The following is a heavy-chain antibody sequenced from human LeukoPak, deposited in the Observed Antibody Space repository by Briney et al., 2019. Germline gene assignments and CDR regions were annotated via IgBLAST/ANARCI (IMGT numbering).Heavy chain of an antibody. V-gene: IGHV4-61*02. CDR1: GGSISSGSYY. Sequence: PSQTLSLTCTVSGGSISSGSYYWSWIRQPAGKGLEWIGRIYTSGSTNYNPSLKSRVTISVDTSKNQFSLKLSSVTAADTAVYYCARDFRYFSPAAILYMDVWGKGTTVTVSS. CDR3: ARDFRYFSPAAILYMDV. CDR2: IYTSGST. J-gene: IGHJ6*03. D-gene: IGHD2-2*01.